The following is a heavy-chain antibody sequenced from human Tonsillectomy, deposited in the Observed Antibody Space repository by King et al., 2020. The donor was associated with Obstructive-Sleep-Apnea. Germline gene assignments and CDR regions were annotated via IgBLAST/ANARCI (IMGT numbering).Heavy chain of an antibody. CDR3: ARSLGEPGAFDI. Sequence: QLVQSGAEVKKPGSSVKVSCKTSGGTFSSYTINWVRQAPGQGLEWMGRIIPILGIANYAQKFQGRVTLTADKSTSTAYIELSSLRSEDTAVYYCARSLGEPGAFDIWGQGTMVTVSS. D-gene: IGHD3-16*01. CDR1: GGTFSSYT. CDR2: IIPILGIA. J-gene: IGHJ3*02. V-gene: IGHV1-69*02.